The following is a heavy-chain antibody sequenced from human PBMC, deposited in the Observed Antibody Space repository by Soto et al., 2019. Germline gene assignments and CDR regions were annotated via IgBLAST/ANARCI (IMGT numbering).Heavy chain of an antibody. CDR1: GFTFSSYA. CDR2: ISYDGSNK. J-gene: IGHJ4*02. D-gene: IGHD3-22*01. CDR3: ARDPLAVVTKGGYFDY. V-gene: IGHV3-30-3*01. Sequence: GGSLRLSCAASGFTFSSYAMHWVRQAPGKGLEWVAVISYDGSNKYYADSVKGRFTISRDNSKNTLYLQMNSLRAEDTAVYYCARDPLAVVTKGGYFDYWGQGTLVTVSS.